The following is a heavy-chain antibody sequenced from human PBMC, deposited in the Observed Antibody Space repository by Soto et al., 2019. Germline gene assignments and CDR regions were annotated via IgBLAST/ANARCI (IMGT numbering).Heavy chain of an antibody. D-gene: IGHD4-17*01. Sequence: GAALKISGKGSGYNYTSYWIGWEHHKPGKGLERMGIIYPGGSDTRYSPSFQGQVTISADKSISTAYLQWSSLKASDTAMYYCARQDGDYENWVDPWGQGTLVTVSS. CDR2: IYPGGSDT. CDR3: ARQDGDYENWVDP. V-gene: IGHV5-51*07. J-gene: IGHJ5*02. CDR1: GYNYTSYW.